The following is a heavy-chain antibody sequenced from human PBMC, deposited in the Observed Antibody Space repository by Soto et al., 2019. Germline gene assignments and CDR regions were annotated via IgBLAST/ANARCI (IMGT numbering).Heavy chain of an antibody. J-gene: IGHJ4*02. Sequence: GGSLRLSCAASGFTFSSYAMHWVRQAPGEGLEWVALISNDGSNKHYADSVKGRFTISRDNSKNTLYLQMNSLRPEDSAVYYCTKVRVLRYFVTFDYWGQGTLVTVSS. D-gene: IGHD3-9*01. V-gene: IGHV3-30*04. CDR2: ISNDGSNK. CDR3: TKVRVLRYFVTFDY. CDR1: GFTFSSYA.